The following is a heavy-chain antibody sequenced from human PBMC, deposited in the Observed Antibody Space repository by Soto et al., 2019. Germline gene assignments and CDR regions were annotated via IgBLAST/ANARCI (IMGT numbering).Heavy chain of an antibody. D-gene: IGHD3-10*01. CDR1: GGSISGYY. CDR3: ARAQGFGELPFDY. J-gene: IGHJ4*02. Sequence: PSETLSLTCSVSGGSISGYYWSWIRQPPGKGLEWIGYIYYSGTTNYNPSLKSRVTISVDTSKNQFSLKLSSVTAADTAVYYCARAQGFGELPFDYWGQGTLVTVSS. CDR2: IYYSGTT. V-gene: IGHV4-59*01.